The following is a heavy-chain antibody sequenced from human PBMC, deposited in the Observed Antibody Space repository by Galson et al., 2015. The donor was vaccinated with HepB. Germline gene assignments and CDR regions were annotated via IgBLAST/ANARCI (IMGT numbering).Heavy chain of an antibody. CDR2: ISDRGGST. CDR1: GFTFSSNA. CDR3: AKDQRSSRASRYDWFDP. V-gene: IGHV3-23*01. D-gene: IGHD6-25*01. J-gene: IGHJ5*02. Sequence: SLRLSCAASGFTFSSNAMTWVRQAPGEGLEWVSSISDRGGSTYYADTVTSRFTISRDNSKNTLYLQMNSLRVEDTAVYYCAKDQRSSRASRYDWFDPWGQGTLVTVSS.